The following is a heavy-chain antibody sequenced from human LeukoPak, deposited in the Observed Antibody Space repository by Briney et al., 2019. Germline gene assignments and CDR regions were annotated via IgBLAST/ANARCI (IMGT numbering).Heavy chain of an antibody. CDR3: ARAPRVVLDFDY. J-gene: IGHJ4*02. D-gene: IGHD3-3*01. CDR1: GGSISSGSYY. Sequence: SETLSLTCTVSGGSISSGSYYWSWIRQPAGKGLEWIGRTYTSGSTNYNPSLKSRVTISVDTSKNQFSLKLSSVTAADTAVYYCARAPRVVLDFDYWGQGTLVTVSS. V-gene: IGHV4-61*02. CDR2: TYTSGST.